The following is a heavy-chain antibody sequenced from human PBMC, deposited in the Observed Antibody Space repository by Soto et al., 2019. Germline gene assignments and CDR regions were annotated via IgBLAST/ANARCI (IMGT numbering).Heavy chain of an antibody. D-gene: IGHD1-26*01. J-gene: IGHJ4*02. V-gene: IGHV5-51*01. CDR1: GYSFTNYW. CDR3: ATHREGATYYFDY. Sequence: GESLKISCKGSGYSFTNYWIGWVRQMPGKGLEWMGIIYPGDSDTRYSPSFQGQVTISADKSISTAYLQWSSLRSEDTAVYYCATHREGATYYFDYWGQGTLVTVSS. CDR2: IYPGDSDT.